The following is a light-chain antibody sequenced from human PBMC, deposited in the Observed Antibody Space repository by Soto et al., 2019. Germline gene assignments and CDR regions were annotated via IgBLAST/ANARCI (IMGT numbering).Light chain of an antibody. V-gene: IGKV3-15*01. CDR2: GAS. J-gene: IGKJ3*01. CDR1: QSVSSN. CDR3: QQYNNWVT. Sequence: EIVMTQSPATLSVSPGERATLSCRASQSVSSNLAWYQQKPGQAPRLLIYGASTRATGIPARFSGSGSGTEFTLTISGLLSEDFAVYYCQQYNNWVTFGPGTKVDIK.